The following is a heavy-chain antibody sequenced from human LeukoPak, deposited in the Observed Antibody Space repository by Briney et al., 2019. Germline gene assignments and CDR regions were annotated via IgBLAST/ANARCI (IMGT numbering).Heavy chain of an antibody. V-gene: IGHV3-43D*03. Sequence: GGSLRLSCAASGFTFDDYVMYWVRQAPGKGLEWVSLINWDGGGTYYADSVKGRFTISRDNSKSSLYLQMNSLRVEDTALYYCAKERAGYGAGIDDWGQGTLVTVSS. D-gene: IGHD1-1*01. CDR1: GFTFDDYV. CDR3: AKERAGYGAGIDD. J-gene: IGHJ4*02. CDR2: INWDGGGT.